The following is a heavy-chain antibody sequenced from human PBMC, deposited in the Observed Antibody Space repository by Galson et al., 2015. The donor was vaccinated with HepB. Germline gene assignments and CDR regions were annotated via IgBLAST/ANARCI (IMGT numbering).Heavy chain of an antibody. CDR3: ARGSSINYYDSSGYYYVPFDY. Sequence: QSGAEVKKPGASVKVSCKASGYTFTGYYMHWVRQAPGQGLEWMGRINPNSGGTNYAQKFQGRATMTRDTSISTAYMELSRLRSDDTVVYYCARGSSINYYDSSGYYYVPFDYWGQGTLVTVSS. J-gene: IGHJ4*02. CDR2: INPNSGGT. V-gene: IGHV1-2*05. D-gene: IGHD3-22*01. CDR1: GYTFTGYY.